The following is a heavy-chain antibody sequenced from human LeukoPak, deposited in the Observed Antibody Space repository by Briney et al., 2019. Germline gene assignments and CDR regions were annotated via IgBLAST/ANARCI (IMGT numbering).Heavy chain of an antibody. CDR2: IYYSGNT. V-gene: IGHV4-39*07. CDR3: ARYHSGYDDY. J-gene: IGHJ4*02. CDR1: GGSVSISSYY. Sequence: SETLSLTCAVSGGSVSISSYYWGWIRQPPGKGLEWIGSIYYSGNTYYNPSLKSRVTISVDTSKNQFSLKLSSVTAADTAVYYCARYHSGYDDYWGPGTLVTVSS. D-gene: IGHD5-12*01.